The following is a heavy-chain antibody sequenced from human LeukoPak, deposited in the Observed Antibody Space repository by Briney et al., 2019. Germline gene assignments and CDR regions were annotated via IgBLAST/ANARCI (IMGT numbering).Heavy chain of an antibody. CDR3: AKEYRSYYYMDV. V-gene: IGHV3-33*06. CDR1: GFTFSTYG. J-gene: IGHJ6*03. D-gene: IGHD1-1*01. CDR2: IWYDGSNK. Sequence: PGGSLRLSCAASGFTFSTYGMHWVRQAPGKGLEWVAVIWYDGSNKYYADSVKGRFTISRDNSKNTLYLQMNSLRAEDTAVYYCAKEYRSYYYMDVWGKGTTVTVSS.